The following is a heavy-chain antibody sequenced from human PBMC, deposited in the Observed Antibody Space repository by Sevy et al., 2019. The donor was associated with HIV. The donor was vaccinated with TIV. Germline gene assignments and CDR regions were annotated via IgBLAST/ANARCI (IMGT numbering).Heavy chain of an antibody. V-gene: IGHV1-2*02. Sequence: ASVKVSCKASGYTFTGYYMHWVRQAPGQGLEWMGWINPNSGGTNYVQKFQGRVTMTRDTSISTAYMELSRLRSDDTAVYYCARDLLPPIVVVPAASYYYYYYGMDVWGQGTTVTVSS. CDR3: ARDLLPPIVVVPAASYYYYYYGMDV. CDR1: GYTFTGYY. CDR2: INPNSGGT. D-gene: IGHD2-2*01. J-gene: IGHJ6*02.